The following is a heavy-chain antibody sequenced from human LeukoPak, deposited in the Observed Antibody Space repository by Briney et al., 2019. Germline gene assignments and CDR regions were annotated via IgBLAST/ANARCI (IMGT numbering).Heavy chain of an antibody. V-gene: IGHV4-59*01. CDR2: VYYSGST. J-gene: IGHJ6*02. Sequence: SETLSLTCTVSGGSISSNYWSWIRQPPGEGLEWIGYVYYSGSTNYNPSLKSRVTISVDTSKNQFSLKLSSVTAADTAVYYCARARGYSGYEYYYYYGMDVWGQGTTVTVSS. D-gene: IGHD5-12*01. CDR1: GGSISSNY. CDR3: ARARGYSGYEYYYYYGMDV.